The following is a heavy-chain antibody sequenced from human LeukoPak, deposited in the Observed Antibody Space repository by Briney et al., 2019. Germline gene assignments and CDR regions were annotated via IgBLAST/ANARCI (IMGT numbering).Heavy chain of an antibody. J-gene: IGHJ5*02. CDR3: ARVGGAKDWFDP. V-gene: IGHV1-69*06. Sequence: ASVKVSCKASGGTFSSYAISWVRQAPGQGLEWMGGIIPIFGTKNYAQKFQGRVTITADKSATTAYMELSSLRSEDTAVYYCARVGGAKDWFDPWGQGTLVTVSS. CDR1: GGTFSSYA. CDR2: IIPIFGTK. D-gene: IGHD3-16*01.